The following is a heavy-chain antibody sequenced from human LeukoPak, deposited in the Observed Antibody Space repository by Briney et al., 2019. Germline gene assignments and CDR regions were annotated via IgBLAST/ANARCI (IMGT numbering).Heavy chain of an antibody. Sequence: PGGSLRLSCAASGFTFSSYWMHWVRQAPGKGLVCVSRITCDGSSTSYADSVRGRFTISRDNAKNTVYLQMNSLRPEDTAVYYCARDLTGAVFDFWGQGTLVTVSS. CDR3: ARDLTGAVFDF. CDR2: ITCDGSST. D-gene: IGHD1-26*01. V-gene: IGHV3-74*01. CDR1: GFTFSSYW. J-gene: IGHJ4*02.